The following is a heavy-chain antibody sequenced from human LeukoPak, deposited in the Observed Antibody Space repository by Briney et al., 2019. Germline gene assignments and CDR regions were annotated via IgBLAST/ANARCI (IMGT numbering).Heavy chain of an antibody. CDR1: GGSISGTYY. Sequence: PSETLSLTCTVSGGSISGTYYWSWIRQPPGKGLERIGYIYYTGTTDSNPSLKSRVTISLDTSKNQFSLNLSSVTAADTAVYYCARRWVYDKRAFDAWGQGTMVTVSS. CDR2: IYYTGTT. V-gene: IGHV4-59*08. D-gene: IGHD3-16*01. CDR3: ARRWVYDKRAFDA. J-gene: IGHJ3*01.